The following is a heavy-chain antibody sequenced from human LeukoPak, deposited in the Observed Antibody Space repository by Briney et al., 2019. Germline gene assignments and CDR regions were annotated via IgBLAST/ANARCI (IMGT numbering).Heavy chain of an antibody. J-gene: IGHJ4*02. CDR2: INHSGST. V-gene: IGHV4-34*01. D-gene: IGHD3-16*01. CDR1: GGSSSDYY. Sequence: SETLSLTCAVYGGSSSDYYWSWIRQPPGKGLEWIGAINHSGSTNYNPSLKSRVTISVDTSKNQFSLKLSSVTAADTAVYYCARHYGPWGQGTLVTVSS. CDR3: ARHYGP.